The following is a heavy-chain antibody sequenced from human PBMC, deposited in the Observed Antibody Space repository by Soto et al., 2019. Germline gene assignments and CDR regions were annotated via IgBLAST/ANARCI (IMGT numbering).Heavy chain of an antibody. V-gene: IGHV1-69*01. Sequence: QVQLVQSGAEVKKPGSSVKVSCKASGGTFSSYAISWVRQAPGQGLEWMGGIIPIFGTANYAQKFQGRVTITADESTSTAYRELSSLRSEDTAVYYCARALGCTGIFSASCYYYGMDVWGQGTTVTVSS. CDR3: ARALGCTGIFSASCYYYGMDV. CDR2: IIPIFGTA. J-gene: IGHJ6*02. CDR1: GGTFSSYA. D-gene: IGHD2-21*01.